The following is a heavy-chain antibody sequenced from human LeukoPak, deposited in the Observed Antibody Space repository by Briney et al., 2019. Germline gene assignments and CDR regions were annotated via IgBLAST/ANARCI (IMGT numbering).Heavy chain of an antibody. V-gene: IGHV4-34*01. CDR2: INHSGST. CDR1: GGSFSGYY. Sequence: SETLSLTCGVYGGSFSGYYWSWLRQPPGKGLEWIGEINHSGSTNYNPSLKSRVTISVDTSKNQFSLKLSSVTAADTAVYYCARGPAYYYILTVYPYYFYYWGQGTLVTVSS. CDR3: ARGPAYYYILTVYPYYFYY. D-gene: IGHD3-9*01. J-gene: IGHJ4*02.